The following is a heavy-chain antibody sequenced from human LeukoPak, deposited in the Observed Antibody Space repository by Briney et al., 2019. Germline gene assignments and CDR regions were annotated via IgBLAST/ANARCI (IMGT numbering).Heavy chain of an antibody. CDR3: ARWGIVGDDAFDL. CDR1: GFTFSSYG. V-gene: IGHV3-33*01. Sequence: GGSLRLSCAASGFTFSSYGMHWVRQAPGKGLEWVAVIWYDGSNKYYADSVKGRFTTSRDNSKNTLYLQMNSLRADDTAVYCCARWGIVGDDAFDLWGQGTMVTVSS. J-gene: IGHJ3*01. CDR2: IWYDGSNK. D-gene: IGHD3-22*01.